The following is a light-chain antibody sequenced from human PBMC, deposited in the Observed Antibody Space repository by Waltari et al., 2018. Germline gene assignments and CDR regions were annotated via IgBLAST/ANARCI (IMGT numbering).Light chain of an antibody. Sequence: SYVLTQPPSVSVAPGQAARITCGGNSIGSRSVHWYQQKPGQAPVLVIYYDSDRPSGIHERISGSKSGNTATLTISRVEAWDEAAYYCQLWESGSDRVVFGGGTKLTVL. CDR3: QLWESGSDRVV. J-gene: IGLJ2*01. CDR1: SIGSRS. CDR2: YDS. V-gene: IGLV3-21*01.